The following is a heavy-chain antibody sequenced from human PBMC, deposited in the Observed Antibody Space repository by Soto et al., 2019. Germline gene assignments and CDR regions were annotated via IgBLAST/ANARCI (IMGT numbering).Heavy chain of an antibody. Sequence: EVQLVESGGGLVQPGGSLRLSCAASGFTFSSYCMSWVRQAPGKGLEWVANIKQDGSEKYYVDSVKGRFTISRDNAKNSLYLQMNSLRAEDTAVYYCARDLGITIFGVVIEYYYYGMDVWGQGTTVTVSS. D-gene: IGHD3-3*01. CDR3: ARDLGITIFGVVIEYYYYGMDV. CDR2: IKQDGSEK. J-gene: IGHJ6*02. CDR1: GFTFSSYC. V-gene: IGHV3-7*01.